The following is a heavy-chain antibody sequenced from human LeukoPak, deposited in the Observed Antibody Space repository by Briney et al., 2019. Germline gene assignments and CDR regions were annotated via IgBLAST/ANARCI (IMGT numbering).Heavy chain of an antibody. J-gene: IGHJ4*02. CDR2: ITWDGDST. CDR1: GFTFDDYA. CDR3: PKPLLTPGN. V-gene: IGHV3-43D*03. Sequence: GGSLRLSCAASGFTFDDYAMHWVRQAPGKGLEWVSLITWDGDSTYYADSVRGRFTISRDNSRNALYLQLSRLRVDDTAFYYCPKPLLTPGNWGPGTLVTVSS. D-gene: IGHD4-23*01.